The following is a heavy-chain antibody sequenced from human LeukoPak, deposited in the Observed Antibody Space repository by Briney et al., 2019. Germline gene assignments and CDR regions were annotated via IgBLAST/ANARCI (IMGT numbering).Heavy chain of an antibody. CDR1: GFPFSSYE. Sequence: GSLRLSCAASGFPFSSYEMNWGRQAPGKGLEWVSYISSSGSTIYYADSVKGRFTISRDNAKNSLYLQMNSLRAEDTAVYYCARTKYYYDSSGYETYYFDYWGQGTLVTVSS. CDR3: ARTKYYYDSSGYETYYFDY. CDR2: ISSSGSTI. V-gene: IGHV3-48*03. J-gene: IGHJ4*02. D-gene: IGHD3-22*01.